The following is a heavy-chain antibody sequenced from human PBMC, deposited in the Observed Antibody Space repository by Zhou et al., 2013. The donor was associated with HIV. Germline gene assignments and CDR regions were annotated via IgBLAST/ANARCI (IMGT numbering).Heavy chain of an antibody. CDR3: ARNQGFCRGGKCSLSSFDL. CDR2: INPGNGKT. J-gene: IGHJ3*01. V-gene: IGHV1-3*03. D-gene: IGHD3-3*01. Sequence: QVQLVQSGAEVRKPGSSVKISCKATGGTFENYPISWVRQAPGRSLQWMGWINPGNGKTSSPQVFQGRIRIDRDISANTSYMELSGLTSDDTAVYYCARNQGFCRGGKCSLSSFDLWGQGTLVTVSS. CDR1: GGTFENYP.